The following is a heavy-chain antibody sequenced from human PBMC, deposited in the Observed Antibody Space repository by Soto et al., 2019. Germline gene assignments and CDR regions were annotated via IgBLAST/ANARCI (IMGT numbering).Heavy chain of an antibody. CDR3: ARVDNYVPPTPQDV. D-gene: IGHD3-16*01. V-gene: IGHV1-18*01. J-gene: IGHJ6*02. Sequence: QVQLVQSGDEVRKPGSSVKVSCKASGYIFVNYGIAWVRQAPGQGLEWMGWISPYSGNTNYASKVQGRLTMTTDTSTSPGSMDMGSLTSDDTAVYYCARVDNYVPPTPQDVWGQGATVTVSS. CDR2: ISPYSGNT. CDR1: GYIFVNYG.